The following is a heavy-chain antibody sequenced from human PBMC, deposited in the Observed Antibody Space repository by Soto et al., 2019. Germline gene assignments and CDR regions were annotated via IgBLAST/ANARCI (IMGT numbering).Heavy chain of an antibody. D-gene: IGHD5-12*01. V-gene: IGHV3-30-3*01. CDR3: ARDPRYSGYDVGVGYFDY. J-gene: IGHJ4*02. Sequence: QVQLVESGGGVVQPGRSLRLSCAASGFTFSSYAMHWVRQAPGKGLEWVAVTSYDGSNKYYADSVKGRFTISRDNSKNTLYLQMNSLRAKDTAVYYCARDPRYSGYDVGVGYFDYWGQGTLVTVSS. CDR2: TSYDGSNK. CDR1: GFTFSSYA.